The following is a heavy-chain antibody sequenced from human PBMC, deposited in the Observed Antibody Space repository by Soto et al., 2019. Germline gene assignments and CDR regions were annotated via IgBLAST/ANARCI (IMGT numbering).Heavy chain of an antibody. V-gene: IGHV4-34*01. CDR3: ARYRFSGTRSKFDY. D-gene: IGHD3-16*02. CDR2: INHSGST. Sequence: PSETLSLTCAVYGGSFSGYYWSWIRQPPGKGLDLIGEINHSGSTNYNPSLKSRVTISAYASRSHFSLTLTSVTAAXTGVYHCARYRFSGTRSKFDYRSQRTPVTFS. CDR1: GGSFSGYY. J-gene: IGHJ4*02.